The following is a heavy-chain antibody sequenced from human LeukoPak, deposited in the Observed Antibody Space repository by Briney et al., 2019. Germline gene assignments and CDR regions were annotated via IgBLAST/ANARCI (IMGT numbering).Heavy chain of an antibody. J-gene: IGHJ5*02. CDR1: GGSFSGYY. CDR2: INHSGST. V-gene: IGHV4-34*01. Sequence: PSETLSLTCAVYGGSFSGYYWSWIRQPPGKGLEWIGEINHSGSTNYNPSLKSRVTISVDTSKNQFSLKLSSVTAADTAVYYCAREVGVFYDYVWGSYRYSPFSSTGLTNWFDPWGQGTLVTVSS. CDR3: AREVGVFYDYVWGSYRYSPFSSTGLTNWFDP. D-gene: IGHD3-16*02.